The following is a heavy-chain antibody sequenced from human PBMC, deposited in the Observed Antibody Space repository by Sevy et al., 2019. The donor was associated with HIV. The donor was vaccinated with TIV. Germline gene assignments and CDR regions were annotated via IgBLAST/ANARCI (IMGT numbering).Heavy chain of an antibody. D-gene: IGHD3-3*01. V-gene: IGHV4-39*01. CDR1: GGSISSSSYY. CDR2: IYYSGST. J-gene: IGHJ4*02. Sequence: SETLSLTCTVSGGSISSSSYYWGWIRQPPGKGLEWIGSIYYSGSTYYNPSLKSRVTISVDTSKNQFSLKLSSVTAADTAVYYCARQEYDFWSGYPFYFDYWGQGTLVIVSS. CDR3: ARQEYDFWSGYPFYFDY.